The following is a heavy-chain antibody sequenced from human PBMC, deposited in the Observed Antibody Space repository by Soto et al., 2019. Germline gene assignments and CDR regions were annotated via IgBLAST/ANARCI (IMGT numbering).Heavy chain of an antibody. D-gene: IGHD3-16*01. J-gene: IGHJ4*02. CDR1: DFTFRNYW. Sequence: EVQLVESGGDLVQPGGSLRLSCATSDFTFRNYWLNWVRQAPGKGLEWVANISPDGGTTNYVDSVKGRFTVSIDNVRNSVSLQMNSLRVEYTAVYFCFGGNGGPQWGQGTLVTVSS. V-gene: IGHV3-7*03. CDR3: FGGNGGPQ. CDR2: ISPDGGTT.